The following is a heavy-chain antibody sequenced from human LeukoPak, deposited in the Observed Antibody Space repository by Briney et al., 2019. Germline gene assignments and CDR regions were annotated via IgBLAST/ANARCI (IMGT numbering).Heavy chain of an antibody. Sequence: ASVKVSCKASGYTFTSYGISWVRQAPGQGLEWMGWISAYNGNTNYAQKLQGRVTMTTDTSTSTAYMELRSLRSDDTAVYYCARAQVTLVGATDSDPGWFDPWGQGTLVTVSS. D-gene: IGHD1-26*01. J-gene: IGHJ5*02. CDR2: ISAYNGNT. CDR3: ARAQVTLVGATDSDPGWFDP. CDR1: GYTFTSYG. V-gene: IGHV1-18*01.